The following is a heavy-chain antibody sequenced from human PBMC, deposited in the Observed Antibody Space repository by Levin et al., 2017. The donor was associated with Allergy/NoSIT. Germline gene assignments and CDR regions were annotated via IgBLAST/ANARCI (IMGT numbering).Heavy chain of an antibody. CDR1: GFTFSDYS. J-gene: IGHJ5*02. CDR2: ITSSSGHT. V-gene: IGHV3-21*01. CDR3: ARGTGDQPYNWFDP. Sequence: KSGGSLRRSCAASGFTFSDYSMCWVRQAPGRGLEWVSCITSSSGHTYYADSVKGRFTISRDNAKNSLFLQMNSLRAEDTAVYYCARGTGDQPYNWFDPWGQGTLVTVSS. D-gene: IGHD4-17*01.